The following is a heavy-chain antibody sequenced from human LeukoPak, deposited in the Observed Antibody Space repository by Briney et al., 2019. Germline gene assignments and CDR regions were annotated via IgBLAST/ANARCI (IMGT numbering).Heavy chain of an antibody. J-gene: IGHJ4*02. V-gene: IGHV3-23*01. Sequence: GGSLRLSCAASGFTFSTFAMIWGRQPPGKGLEWVSSIFPSGGEIHYADSVRGRFTISRDNSKSTLSLQMNSLRAEDTAIYYCAKEELGFYDYWGQGTLVTVSS. CDR3: AKEELGFYDY. CDR2: IFPSGGEI. D-gene: IGHD7-27*01. CDR1: GFTFSTFA.